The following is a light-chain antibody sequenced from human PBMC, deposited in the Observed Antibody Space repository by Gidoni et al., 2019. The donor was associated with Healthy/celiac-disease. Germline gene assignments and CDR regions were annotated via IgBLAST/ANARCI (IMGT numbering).Light chain of an antibody. V-gene: IGKV1-39*01. Sequence: DIQMTQSPSSLSASVGDRVTSTCRASQSISSNLNWYQQKPGKAPKPLIYAASSLQSGVPSRFSCSGSGTDFTLTISSLQPEDFATYYCQQSYSTLFTFGPGTKVDIK. CDR1: QSISSN. J-gene: IGKJ3*01. CDR2: AAS. CDR3: QQSYSTLFT.